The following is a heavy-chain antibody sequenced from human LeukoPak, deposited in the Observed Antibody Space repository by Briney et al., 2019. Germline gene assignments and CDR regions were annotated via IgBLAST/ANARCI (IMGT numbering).Heavy chain of an antibody. CDR2: ITPILGIA. CDR3: ARDTPYGSGSYFDY. J-gene: IGHJ4*02. D-gene: IGHD3-10*01. V-gene: IGHV1-69*04. Sequence: SVKVSCKASGGTFSSYTISWVRQAPGQGLEWMGRITPILGIANCAQKFQGRVTITADKSTSTAYMELSSLRSEDTAVYYCARDTPYGSGSYFDYWGQGTLVTVSS. CDR1: GGTFSSYT.